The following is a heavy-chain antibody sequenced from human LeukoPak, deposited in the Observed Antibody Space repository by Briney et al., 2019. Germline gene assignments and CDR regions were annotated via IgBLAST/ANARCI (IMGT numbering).Heavy chain of an antibody. CDR1: GFTFSNAW. CDR2: IKSKTDGGTT. CDR3: TTDRKYYYDSSGYLVVDY. Sequence: GGSLRLSCAASGFTFSNAWMSWVRQAPGKGLEWVGRIKSKTDGGTTDYAAPVKGRFTISRDDSKNTLYLQMNSLRTEDTAVYYCTTDRKYYYDSSGYLVVDYWGQGTLVTVSS. V-gene: IGHV3-15*01. J-gene: IGHJ4*02. D-gene: IGHD3-22*01.